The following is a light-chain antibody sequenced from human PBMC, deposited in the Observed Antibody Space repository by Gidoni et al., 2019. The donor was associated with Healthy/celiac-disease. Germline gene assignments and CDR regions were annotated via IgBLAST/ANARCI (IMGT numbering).Light chain of an antibody. J-gene: IGLJ1*01. CDR3: SSYTSSSNYV. V-gene: IGLV2-14*01. Sequence: QAALTQPASVSGSPGRSITISCTATSSDVGGYNYFSWYQQHPGKAPKLMLSEVSNGPSGVSNRFSGSKSGNTASLTISGLQAEDEADYYCSSYTSSSNYVFGTGTKVTVL. CDR2: EVS. CDR1: SSDVGGYNY.